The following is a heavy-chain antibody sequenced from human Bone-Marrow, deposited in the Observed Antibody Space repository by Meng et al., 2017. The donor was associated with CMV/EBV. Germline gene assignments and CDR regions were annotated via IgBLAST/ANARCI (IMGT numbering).Heavy chain of an antibody. Sequence: YGFNFRNYNMNWVRQAPGKGLEWVSSISASSTYIFYADSLKGRFTISRDNAKNSLYLQMSSLRGEDTAVYYCVRGGGDSIFPWFDPWGQGTLVTVSS. D-gene: IGHD2-21*01. V-gene: IGHV3-21*01. CDR3: VRGGGDSIFPWFDP. CDR1: GFNFRNYN. J-gene: IGHJ5*02. CDR2: ISASSTYI.